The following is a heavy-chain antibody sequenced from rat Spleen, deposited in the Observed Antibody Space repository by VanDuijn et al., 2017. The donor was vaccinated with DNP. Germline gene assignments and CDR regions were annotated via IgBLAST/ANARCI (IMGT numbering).Heavy chain of an antibody. CDR3: AEMTTGLDY. CDR2: IWGDGST. J-gene: IGHJ2*01. D-gene: IGHD1-11*01. Sequence: QVQLKESGPGLVQPSETLSLTCTVSGFSLTSYSVSWVRQAPGKGLEWMGIIWGDGSTNYNSALKARLSISRDTSKSQIFLTMHSLQTDDTAVYYCAEMTTGLDYWGQGVMVTVSS. V-gene: IGHV2-77*01. CDR1: GFSLTSYS.